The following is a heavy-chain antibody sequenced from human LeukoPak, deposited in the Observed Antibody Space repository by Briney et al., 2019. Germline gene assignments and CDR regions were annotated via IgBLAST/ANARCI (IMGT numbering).Heavy chain of an antibody. CDR1: GFTFSDYY. J-gene: IGHJ4*02. V-gene: IGHV3-11*01. CDR3: ATTGRYCSGGSCYDY. Sequence: GGSLRLSCAASGFTFSDYYMGWIRQAPGKGLEWVSYISSSGSTIYYADSVKGRFTISRDSAKNSLYLQMNSLRAEDTAVYYCATTGRYCSGGSCYDYWGQGTLVTVSS. CDR2: ISSSGSTI. D-gene: IGHD2-15*01.